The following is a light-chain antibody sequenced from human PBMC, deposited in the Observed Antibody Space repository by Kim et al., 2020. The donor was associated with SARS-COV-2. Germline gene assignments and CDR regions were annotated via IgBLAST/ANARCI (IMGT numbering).Light chain of an antibody. J-gene: IGKJ2*01. CDR3: LQNDNLPYT. CDR2: RAS. V-gene: IGKV1-33*01. CDR1: KDSTDY. Sequence: SESVGDRGTITCQTSKDSTDYLNWYQKKPGKDPQLLIYRASILETGVTSRFSGSRSGTNFTFTISSLQAEDIATYSCLQNDNLPYTFGQGTKLEI.